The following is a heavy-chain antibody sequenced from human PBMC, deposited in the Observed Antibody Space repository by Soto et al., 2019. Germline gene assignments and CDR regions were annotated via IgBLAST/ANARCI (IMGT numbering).Heavy chain of an antibody. V-gene: IGHV5-51*01. J-gene: IGHJ6*03. D-gene: IGHD3-3*01. CDR3: ARHFEGYDFWSGYSFDYYYYYMDV. CDR1: GYSFTSYW. Sequence: GESLKISCKGSGYSFTSYWIGWVRQMPGKGLEWMGIIYPGDSDTRYSPSFQGQVTISADKSISTAYLQWSSLKASDTAMYYCARHFEGYDFWSGYSFDYYYYYMDVWGKGTTVTVSS. CDR2: IYPGDSDT.